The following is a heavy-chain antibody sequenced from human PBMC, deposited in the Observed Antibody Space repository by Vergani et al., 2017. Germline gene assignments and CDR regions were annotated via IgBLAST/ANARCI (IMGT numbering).Heavy chain of an antibody. Sequence: QVQLVESGGGVVQPGRSLRLSCTPSSFTLGDYGMHWVRQAPSRGLEWVSMTWYEGNNNYYADSVKGRFTISKDISKITLYLQMNSLRDDDTAFYYCARETRDTPSSLDYGSQGTVVSVSS. CDR3: ARETRDTPSSLDY. D-gene: IGHD5-24*01. V-gene: IGHV3-33*01. CDR1: SFTLGDYG. J-gene: IGHJ4*02. CDR2: TWYEGNNN.